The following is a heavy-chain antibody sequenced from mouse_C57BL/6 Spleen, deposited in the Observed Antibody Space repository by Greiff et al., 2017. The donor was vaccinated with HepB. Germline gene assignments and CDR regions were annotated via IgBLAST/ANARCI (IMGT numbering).Heavy chain of an antibody. J-gene: IGHJ2*01. CDR3: ARITTVVPFDY. CDR2: ISSGSSTI. D-gene: IGHD1-1*01. CDR1: GFTFSDYG. V-gene: IGHV5-17*01. Sequence: EVKLVESGGGLVKPGGSLKLSCAASGFTFSDYGMHWVRQAPEQGLEWVAYISSGSSTIYSADTVKGRFTISRDNAKNTLFLQMTSLRSEDTAIYYCARITTVVPFDYWGQGTTLTVSS.